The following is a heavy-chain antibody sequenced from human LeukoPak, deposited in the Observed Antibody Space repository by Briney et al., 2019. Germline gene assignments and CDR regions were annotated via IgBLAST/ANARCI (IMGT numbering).Heavy chain of an antibody. CDR1: GGSFSGYY. D-gene: IGHD1-26*01. V-gene: IGHV4-34*01. Sequence: SETLSLTCAVYGGSFSGYYWSWIRQPPGKGLEWIGEINHGGSTNYNPSLKSRVTMSIDTPKNQFSLKLSSVTAADTAVYYCARDGRFPPEVLPRYFDYWGQGTLVTVSS. CDR3: ARDGRFPPEVLPRYFDY. CDR2: INHGGST. J-gene: IGHJ4*02.